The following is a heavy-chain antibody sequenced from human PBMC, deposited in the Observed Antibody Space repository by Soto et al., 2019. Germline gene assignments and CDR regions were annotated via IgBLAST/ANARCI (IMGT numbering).Heavy chain of an antibody. CDR2: INAGIGHT. CDR1: GYTVTSYT. D-gene: IGHD5-18*01. J-gene: IGHJ4*02. CDR3: AGDTAMASAMGY. Sequence: ASVKVSCKASGYTVTSYTMHWVRQAPGQRLEWMGWINAGIGHTKYSKKFQDRVTITRDTSASTAYMELSSLRSEDTAVYYCAGDTAMASAMGYLGQGTLVTFSS. V-gene: IGHV1-3*01.